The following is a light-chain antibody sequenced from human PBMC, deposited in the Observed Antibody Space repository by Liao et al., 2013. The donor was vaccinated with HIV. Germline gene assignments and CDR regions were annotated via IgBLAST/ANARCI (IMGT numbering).Light chain of an antibody. V-gene: IGLV3-1*01. J-gene: IGLJ2*01. CDR2: YDS. CDR3: QAWDSSTGDVA. Sequence: SYELTQPPSVSVSPGQTARIPCSGDALPLQYVYWYQQKPGQAPVLVIYYDSDRPSGIPERFSGSNSGNTATLTISETQALDEADYYCQAWDSSTGDVAFGGGTKLTVL. CDR1: ALPLQY.